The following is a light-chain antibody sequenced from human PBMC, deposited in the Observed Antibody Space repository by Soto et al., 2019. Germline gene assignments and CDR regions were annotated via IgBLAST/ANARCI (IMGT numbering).Light chain of an antibody. CDR1: QSVSARN. J-gene: IGKJ4*01. CDR3: QQYGNSPLT. Sequence: TLLTQSPGTLSLSPGESVTLFCRASQSVSARNLAWYQQKPGQPPRLLVYGASYRATGIPDRFSGSGSGTHFTLTISRLEPEDFAMFYCQQYGNSPLTFGGGTKVEIK. CDR2: GAS. V-gene: IGKV3-20*01.